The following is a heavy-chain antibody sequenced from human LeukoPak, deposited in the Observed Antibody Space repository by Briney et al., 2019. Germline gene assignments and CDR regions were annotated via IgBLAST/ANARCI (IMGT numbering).Heavy chain of an antibody. CDR2: ISYDGSNK. J-gene: IGHJ4*02. D-gene: IGHD6-6*01. Sequence: GGSLRLSCAASGFTFSSYGMHWVRQAPGKGLEWVAVISYDGSNKYYADSVKGRFTISRDNSKNTLYLQMNSLRAEDTAVYYCAKDLGPLVNFDYWGQGTLVTVSS. CDR3: AKDLGPLVNFDY. CDR1: GFTFSSYG. V-gene: IGHV3-30*18.